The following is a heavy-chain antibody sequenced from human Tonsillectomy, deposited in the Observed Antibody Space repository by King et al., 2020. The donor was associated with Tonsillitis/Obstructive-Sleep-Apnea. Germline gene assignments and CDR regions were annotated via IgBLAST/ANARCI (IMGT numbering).Heavy chain of an antibody. CDR2: IWHDGSNR. V-gene: IGHV3-33*01. J-gene: IGHJ5*02. CDR1: GFIFSNYG. D-gene: IGHD1-26*01. Sequence: QVQLVESGGGVVQPGRSLRLFCAASGFIFSNYGMNWVRQAPGKGLEWVAVIWHDGSNRYYAESVKGRFTISRDNSKNTLYLQMNSLRGEDTAVYYCARARVLKGGFDPWDQGTLVTVSS. CDR3: ARARVLKGGFDP.